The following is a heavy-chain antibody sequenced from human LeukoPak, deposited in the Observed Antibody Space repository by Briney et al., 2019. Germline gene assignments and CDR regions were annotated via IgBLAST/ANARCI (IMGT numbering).Heavy chain of an antibody. Sequence: PGGSLRLSCAASGFTFSNFAMSWVRQAPGKGLVWVSRVNSDGSSTTYADSVRGRFTISRDNAKNTLYLQMNSLRAEDTAVYYCARDQGYYDSSGDWGQGTLVTVSS. CDR2: VNSDGSST. V-gene: IGHV3-74*01. J-gene: IGHJ4*02. D-gene: IGHD3-22*01. CDR1: GFTFSNFA. CDR3: ARDQGYYDSSGD.